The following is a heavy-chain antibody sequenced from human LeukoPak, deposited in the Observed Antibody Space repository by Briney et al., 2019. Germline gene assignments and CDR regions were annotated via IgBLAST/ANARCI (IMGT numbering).Heavy chain of an antibody. CDR1: GFTFSSYA. CDR3: AKDIVVVVAATGSDY. V-gene: IGHV3-30*04. CDR2: ISYDGSNK. J-gene: IGHJ4*02. Sequence: GGSLRLSCAASGFTFSSYAMHWVRQAPGKGLEWVAVISYDGSNKYYADSVKGRFTISRDNSKNTLYLQMNSLRAEDTAVYYCAKDIVVVVAATGSDYWGQGTLATVSS. D-gene: IGHD2-15*01.